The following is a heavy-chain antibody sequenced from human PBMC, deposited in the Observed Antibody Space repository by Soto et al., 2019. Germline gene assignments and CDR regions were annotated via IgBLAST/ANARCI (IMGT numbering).Heavy chain of an antibody. CDR3: VRGPYNYNSRYFDY. J-gene: IGHJ4*02. V-gene: IGHV4-34*01. D-gene: IGHD1-1*01. Sequence: SETLSLTCTVSGGSFSGYFWTWIRQPPGEGLEWLAEINHSGITNYNPSVESRVSMSVDTSKNQFSLRLYSVTAADTAVYYCVRGPYNYNSRYFDYWGQGTLVTVSS. CDR2: INHSGIT. CDR1: GGSFSGYF.